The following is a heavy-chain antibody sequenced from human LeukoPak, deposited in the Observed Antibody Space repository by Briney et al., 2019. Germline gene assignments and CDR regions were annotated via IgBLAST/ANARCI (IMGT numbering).Heavy chain of an antibody. CDR1: GFTFSSYS. CDR2: ISSSSSYI. D-gene: IGHD6-13*01. V-gene: IGHV3-21*01. Sequence: GGSLRLSCAASGFTFSSYSMNWVRQAPGKGLEWVSSISSSSSYIYYADSVKGRFTISRDNAKNSLYLQMNSLRAEDTAVYYWAGGSSWAKNPNFFDHLGQGNPVTVSP. CDR3: AGGSSWAKNPNFFDH. J-gene: IGHJ4*02.